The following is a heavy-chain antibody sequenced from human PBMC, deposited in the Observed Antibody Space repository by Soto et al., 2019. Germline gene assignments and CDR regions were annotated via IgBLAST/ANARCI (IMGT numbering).Heavy chain of an antibody. Sequence: SVKVSCKASGGTFTSYAISWVRQAPGQGLEWMGGIIPIFGTANYAQKFQGRVTITADESTSTAYMELSSLRSEDTAVYYCAGYYGILTGYHLALYGMDVWGQGTTVTVSS. J-gene: IGHJ6*02. CDR2: IIPIFGTA. CDR1: GGTFTSYA. CDR3: AGYYGILTGYHLALYGMDV. D-gene: IGHD3-9*01. V-gene: IGHV1-69*13.